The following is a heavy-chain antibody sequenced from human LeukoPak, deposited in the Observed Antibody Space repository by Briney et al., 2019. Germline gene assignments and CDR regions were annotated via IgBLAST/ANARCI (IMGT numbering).Heavy chain of an antibody. Sequence: ASVKVSCKAFGYTFTSYGISWVRQAPGQGLEWMGWISAYNGNTNYAQKLQGRVTMTTDTSTSTAYMELRSLRSDDTAVYYCARDIRVGYCSSTSCYFLDYWGQGTLVTVSS. V-gene: IGHV1-18*01. D-gene: IGHD2-2*03. J-gene: IGHJ4*02. CDR2: ISAYNGNT. CDR3: ARDIRVGYCSSTSCYFLDY. CDR1: GYTFTSYG.